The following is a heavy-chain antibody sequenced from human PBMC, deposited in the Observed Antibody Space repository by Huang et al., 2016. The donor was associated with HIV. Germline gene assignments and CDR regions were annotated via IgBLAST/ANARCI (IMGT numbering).Heavy chain of an antibody. V-gene: IGHV3-21*01. J-gene: IGHJ3*02. CDR3: ARRYNWNYVAHGFDI. CDR2: SSGSSSSI. CDR1: GFTVSDKS. D-gene: IGHD1-7*01. Sequence: EVQLVESGGGLVKPGGSLRLSCAAFGFTVSDKSRSWVRQGPGKGLKLVSNSSGSSSSIYYGDSVKCRFAITRDNAKNLLFLQMNHLRAEDTAVYYCARRYNWNYVAHGFDIWGQGTMVTVSS.